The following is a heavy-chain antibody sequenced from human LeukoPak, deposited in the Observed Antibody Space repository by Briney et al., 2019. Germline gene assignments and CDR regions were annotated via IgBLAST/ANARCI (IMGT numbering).Heavy chain of an antibody. J-gene: IGHJ4*02. Sequence: GRSLRLSCAASGFTFSSYAMHWVRQAPGKGLEWVAVISYDGSNKYYADSVKGRFTISRDNSKNTLYLQMNSLRAEDTAVYYCARDQNSSGYSYSYYFDYWDQGTLVTVSS. CDR2: ISYDGSNK. CDR1: GFTFSSYA. D-gene: IGHD3-22*01. V-gene: IGHV3-30*04. CDR3: ARDQNSSGYSYSYYFDY.